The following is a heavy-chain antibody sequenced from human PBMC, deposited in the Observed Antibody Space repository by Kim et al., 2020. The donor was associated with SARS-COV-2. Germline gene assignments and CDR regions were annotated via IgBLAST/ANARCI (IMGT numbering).Heavy chain of an antibody. J-gene: IGHJ6*03. Sequence: GKGRFTISRHNSKNTLYLQMNSLRAEDTAVYYCASSNDFWSGSFYYYMDVWGKGTTVTVSS. D-gene: IGHD3-3*01. CDR3: ASSNDFWSGSFYYYMDV. V-gene: IGHV3-53*04.